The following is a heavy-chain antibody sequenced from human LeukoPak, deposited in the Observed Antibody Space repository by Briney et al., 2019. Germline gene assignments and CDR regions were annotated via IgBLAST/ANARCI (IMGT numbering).Heavy chain of an antibody. CDR3: ARDIYYYDSSGYYTRPFDY. CDR2: FIPILGIA. CDR1: GGTFSSYA. D-gene: IGHD3-22*01. J-gene: IGHJ4*02. V-gene: IGHV1-69*04. Sequence: ASVKVSCKASGGTFSSYAISWVRQAPGQGLEWMGRFIPILGIANYAQKFQGRVTITADKSTSTAYMELSSLRSEDTAVYYCARDIYYYDSSGYYTRPFDYWGQGTLVTVSS.